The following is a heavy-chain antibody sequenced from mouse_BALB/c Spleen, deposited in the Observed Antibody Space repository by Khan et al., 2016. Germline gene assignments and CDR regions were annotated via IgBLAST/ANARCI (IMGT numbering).Heavy chain of an antibody. CDR1: GYTLSSYW. CDR2: INPSSGYT. CDR3: AMGYYFMAS. V-gene: IGHV1-7*01. Sequence: QVQLQQSGAELAKPGASVKMSCKASGYTLSSYWMHWGKQRPGQGLDWSANINPSSGYTEFNKRFKDKATLTADTSSSTAYMQLSSLTSEDSAVYYCAMGYYFMASWGHGTSLSVSS. J-gene: IGHJ4*01.